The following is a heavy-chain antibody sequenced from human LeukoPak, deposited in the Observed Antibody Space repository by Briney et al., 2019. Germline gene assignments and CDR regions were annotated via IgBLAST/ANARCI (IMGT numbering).Heavy chain of an antibody. Sequence: ASVKVSCKASGYTFTSYDINWVRQATGQGLEWMGWMNPNSGNTGYAQKFQGRVTMTRDTFTSTVYMELSSLRSEDTAVYYCARVADIAAAGYRDAFDIWGQGTMVTVSS. V-gene: IGHV1-8*01. J-gene: IGHJ3*02. D-gene: IGHD6-13*01. CDR3: ARVADIAAAGYRDAFDI. CDR2: MNPNSGNT. CDR1: GYTFTSYD.